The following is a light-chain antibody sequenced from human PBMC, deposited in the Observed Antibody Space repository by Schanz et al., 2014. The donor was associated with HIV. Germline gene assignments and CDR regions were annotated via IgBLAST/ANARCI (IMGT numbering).Light chain of an antibody. Sequence: QSALTQPPSASGSPGQSVTISCTGTSSDVGGYNYASWYQQHPGKAPKLMIYEVNKRPSGVPDRFSGSGSGNTASLTVSGLQAEDEADYYCSSYTSTSTRVFGGGTKLTVL. CDR1: SSDVGGYNY. J-gene: IGLJ3*02. CDR2: EVN. CDR3: SSYTSTSTRV. V-gene: IGLV2-8*01.